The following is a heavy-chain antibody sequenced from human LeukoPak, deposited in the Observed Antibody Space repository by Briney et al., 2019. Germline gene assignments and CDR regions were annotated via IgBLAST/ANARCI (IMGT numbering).Heavy chain of an antibody. CDR3: AREGITMIKAPVAFDI. V-gene: IGHV4-38-2*02. J-gene: IGHJ3*02. CDR2: IYHSGST. D-gene: IGHD3-22*01. Sequence: NASETLSLTCTVSGHSISSGYYWGWIRQPPGKGLEWIGSIYHSGSTYYNPSLKSRVTISVDTSKNQFSLKLSSVTAADTAVYYCAREGITMIKAPVAFDIWGQGTMDTVSS. CDR1: GHSISSGYY.